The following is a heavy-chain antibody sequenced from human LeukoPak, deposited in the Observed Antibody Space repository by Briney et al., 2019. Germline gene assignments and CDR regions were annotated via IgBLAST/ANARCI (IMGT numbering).Heavy chain of an antibody. CDR1: GFTFSNYW. CDR3: ARDRAGTAMPMISYYYYYMDV. CDR2: INSDGINT. Sequence: TGGSLRLSCAASGFTFSNYWMHWVRQAPGKGLVWVSRINSDGINTSYADSVKGRFTISRDNAKNTLNLQMNSLRAEDTAVYYCARDRAGTAMPMISYYYYYMDVWGKGTTVTVSS. J-gene: IGHJ6*03. V-gene: IGHV3-74*01. D-gene: IGHD5-18*01.